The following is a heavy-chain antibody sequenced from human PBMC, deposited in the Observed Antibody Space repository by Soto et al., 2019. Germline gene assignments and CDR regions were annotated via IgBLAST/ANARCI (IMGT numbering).Heavy chain of an antibody. CDR3: AREMDSTRFDF. J-gene: IGHJ4*02. Sequence: SETLSLSCSFSGVSIISGGYYWNWLRQHPGKGLEWIGYIDDTGATYYSPSLRSRVSMSVDTSRNQFSLRLTSVTAADTAIDYCAREMDSTRFDFWGPGTLVTVSS. V-gene: IGHV4-31*03. CDR2: IDDTGAT. CDR1: GVSIISGGYY. D-gene: IGHD2-2*01.